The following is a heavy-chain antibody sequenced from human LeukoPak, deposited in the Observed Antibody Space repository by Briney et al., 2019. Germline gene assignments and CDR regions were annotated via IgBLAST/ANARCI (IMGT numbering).Heavy chain of an antibody. CDR2: INSDGSST. D-gene: IGHD3-3*01. J-gene: IGHJ6*02. CDR3: AREGRLRFLEWLLEYYYYGMDV. V-gene: IGHV3-74*01. Sequence: GGSLRLSCAASGFTFSSYWMHWVRHAPGKGLVWVSRINSDGSSTSYADSVKGRFTISRDNAKNTLYLQMNSLRAEDTAVYYCAREGRLRFLEWLLEYYYYGMDVWGQGTTVTVSS. CDR1: GFTFSSYW.